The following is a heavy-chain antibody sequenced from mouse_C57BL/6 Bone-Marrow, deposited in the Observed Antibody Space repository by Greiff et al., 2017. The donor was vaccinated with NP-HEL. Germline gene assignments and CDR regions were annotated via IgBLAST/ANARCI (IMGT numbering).Heavy chain of an antibody. Sequence: EVQRVESGGDLVKPGGSLKLSCAASGFTFSSYGMSWVRQTPDKRLEWVATISSGGSYTYYPDSVKGRFTISRDNSKNTLYLQLSSLKYEDTAMYYCARPYYHAMDYWGQGTSVTVSS. D-gene: IGHD1-1*02. J-gene: IGHJ4*01. CDR3: ARPYYHAMDY. CDR1: GFTFSSYG. CDR2: ISSGGSYT. V-gene: IGHV5-6*01.